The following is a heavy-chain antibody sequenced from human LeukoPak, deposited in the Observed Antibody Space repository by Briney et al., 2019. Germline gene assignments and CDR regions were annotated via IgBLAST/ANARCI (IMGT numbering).Heavy chain of an antibody. CDR3: ARDSPSLTIFGVVIPDY. Sequence: GGTLRLSCAASGFTFNSYSMNWVRQAPGKGLEWVSYISSSSSTIYYEDSVKGRFTISRDNAKNSLYLQMNSLRAEDTAVYYCARDSPSLTIFGVVIPDYWGQGTLVTVSS. CDR1: GFTFNSYS. J-gene: IGHJ4*02. D-gene: IGHD3-3*01. CDR2: ISSSSSTI. V-gene: IGHV3-48*01.